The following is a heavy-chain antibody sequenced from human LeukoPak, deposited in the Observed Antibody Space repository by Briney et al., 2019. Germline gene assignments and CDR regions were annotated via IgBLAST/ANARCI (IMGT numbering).Heavy chain of an antibody. V-gene: IGHV1-46*01. CDR2: INPSGGST. CDR1: GYTFTNYY. CDR3: TRVSGRLGGPFDI. J-gene: IGHJ3*02. D-gene: IGHD3-16*01. Sequence: ASVKVSCEASGYTFTNYYMHWVRQAPGQGLEWMGIINPSGGSTSYAQKFQGRVTMTRDTSTSAVYMELSSLRSEDTAVYYCTRVSGRLGGPFDIWGQGTLVTVSS.